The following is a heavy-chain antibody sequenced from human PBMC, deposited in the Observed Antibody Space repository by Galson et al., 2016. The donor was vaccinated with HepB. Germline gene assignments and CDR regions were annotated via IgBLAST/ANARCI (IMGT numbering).Heavy chain of an antibody. D-gene: IGHD3-16*01. CDR1: GFSLSTSG. CDR3: GKHGGFDY. CDR2: ITGSGGTT. J-gene: IGHJ4*02. V-gene: IGHV3-23*01. Sequence: SLRLSCPASGFSLSTSGMRWVRQTPGRGLGWVAGITGSGGTTHYLDSVKRRLSNSRNNSKKTLYLYTTSLRAGDTAVYYCGKHGGFDYWGQGALVTVSS.